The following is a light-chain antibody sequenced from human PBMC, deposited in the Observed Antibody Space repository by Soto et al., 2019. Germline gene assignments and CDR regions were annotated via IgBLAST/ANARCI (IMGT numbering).Light chain of an antibody. CDR1: QRISSG. CDR3: RQYNNFSYT. J-gene: IGKJ2*01. Sequence: DIQMTQSPTTLSVSVGDRVTITCRSSQRISSGLAWYQQQPGKAPQLLMYDASSLESGVPSRFSGSGSGTEFTLTITSLPPDHFATYYCRQYNNFSYTCGQGTKVDI. CDR2: DAS. V-gene: IGKV1-5*01.